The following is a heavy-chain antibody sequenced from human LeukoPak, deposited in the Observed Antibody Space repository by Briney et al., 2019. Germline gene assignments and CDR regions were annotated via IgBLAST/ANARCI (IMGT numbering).Heavy chain of an antibody. V-gene: IGHV3-11*04. Sequence: GGSLRLSCAASGFTFSDSYMTWVRQAPGKGVEWVAYISGSGHDINYSDSVKGRFTISRDNAKNSLYLQMNSLRAEDTATYFCARHLRGVRGTFDYWGQGTLVTVSS. D-gene: IGHD3-10*01. CDR3: ARHLRGVRGTFDY. CDR2: ISGSGHDI. CDR1: GFTFSDSY. J-gene: IGHJ4*02.